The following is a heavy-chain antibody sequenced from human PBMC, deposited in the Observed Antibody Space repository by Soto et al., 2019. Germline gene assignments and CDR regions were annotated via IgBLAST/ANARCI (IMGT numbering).Heavy chain of an antibody. CDR1: GFTFDDYA. CDR3: AKDMATVVTPARDY. CDR2: ISWNSGSI. D-gene: IGHD4-17*01. Sequence: EVQLVESGGGLVQPGRSLRLACAASGFTFDDYAMHWVRQAPGKGLEWVSGISWNSGSIGYADSVKGRFTISRDNAKNSLYLQMNSLRAEDTALYYCAKDMATVVTPARDYWGQGTLVTVSS. V-gene: IGHV3-9*01. J-gene: IGHJ4*02.